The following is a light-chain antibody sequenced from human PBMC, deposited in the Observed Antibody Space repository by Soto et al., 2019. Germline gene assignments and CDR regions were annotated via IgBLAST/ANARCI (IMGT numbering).Light chain of an antibody. J-gene: IGKJ5*01. CDR2: AAS. V-gene: IGKV1-16*01. Sequence: DIQMTQSPSSLSASVGDRVTITCQASQDISNYLNWYQQKPGKAPKLLIYAASTLQSGVPSRFSGSGSGTDFTLTISCLQSEDFATYYCQQYYSYPPAITFGQGTLLEI. CDR1: QDISNY. CDR3: QQYYSYPPAIT.